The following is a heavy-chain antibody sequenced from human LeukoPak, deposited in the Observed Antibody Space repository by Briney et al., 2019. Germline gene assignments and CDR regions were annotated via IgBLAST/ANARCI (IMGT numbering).Heavy chain of an antibody. CDR3: ARELVVGMHFYNMDI. D-gene: IGHD3-9*01. V-gene: IGHV4-59*01. CDR2: IYYSGST. Sequence: SETLSPTCTVSGGSISSYYWSWIRQPPGKGLEWIGYIYYSGSTNYNPSLKSRVTISVDTSKNQFSLKLSSVTAADTAVYYCARELVVGMHFYNMDIWGKGTPVTVSS. CDR1: GGSISSYY. J-gene: IGHJ6*03.